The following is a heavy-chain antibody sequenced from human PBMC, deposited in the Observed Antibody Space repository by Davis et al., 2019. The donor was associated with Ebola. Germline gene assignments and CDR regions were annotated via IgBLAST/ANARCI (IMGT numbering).Heavy chain of an antibody. CDR3: ARVVARLYSGEYYFDY. D-gene: IGHD6-25*01. Sequence: SETLSLTCTVSGGSVSSGSYYWSWIRQPPGKGLEWIVYIYYSGSTNYNPSLKSRVTISVDTSKNQFSLKLSSVTAADTAVYYCARVVARLYSGEYYFDYWGQGTLVTVSS. CDR2: IYYSGST. J-gene: IGHJ4*02. V-gene: IGHV4-61*01. CDR1: GGSVSSGSYY.